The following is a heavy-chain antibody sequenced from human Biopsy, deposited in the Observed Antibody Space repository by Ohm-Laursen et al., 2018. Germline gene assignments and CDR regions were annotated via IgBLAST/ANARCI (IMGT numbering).Heavy chain of an antibody. CDR1: RYTFTGYH. V-gene: IGHV1-2*02. CDR3: TRGGYYYDSLAYYYWFDP. CDR2: INATTGDT. J-gene: IGHJ5*02. Sequence: SVKASCNASRYTFTGYHVHWVRQAPGHGLEWMGWINATTGDTNYAQKFQGRVTMTRDTSISTAYVDLSSLRSDDTAVYYRTRGGYYYDSLAYYYWFDPWGQGTLVTVSS. D-gene: IGHD3-22*01.